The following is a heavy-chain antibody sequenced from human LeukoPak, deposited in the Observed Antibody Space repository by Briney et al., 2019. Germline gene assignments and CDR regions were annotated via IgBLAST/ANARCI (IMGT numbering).Heavy chain of an antibody. J-gene: IGHJ4*02. CDR2: INSDGSST. CDR3: TRFLYYYDSSSYHDYFDY. D-gene: IGHD3-22*01. Sequence: PGGSLRLSCAASGFTFSSYWMHWVRQAPGKGLVWVSRINSDGSSTNYADSVKGRFTISRDNAKNTLYLQMNSLRAEDTAVYYCTRFLYYYDSSSYHDYFDYWGQGTLVTASS. V-gene: IGHV3-74*01. CDR1: GFTFSSYW.